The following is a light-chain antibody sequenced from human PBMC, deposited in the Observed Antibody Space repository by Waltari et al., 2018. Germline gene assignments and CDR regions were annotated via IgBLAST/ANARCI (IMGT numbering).Light chain of an antibody. CDR3: QQYQTYSST. CDR2: KAS. J-gene: IGKJ2*02. CDR1: QDIYNY. Sequence: DVQLTQSPSSLSASVGDRVTITCQASQDIYNYLNWFQHKPGKAPNHLIYKASTLENGVPSRFSGSGSRTEFTLTISSLQPDDFATYYCQQYQTYSSTFGQGTKLEIK. V-gene: IGKV1-5*03.